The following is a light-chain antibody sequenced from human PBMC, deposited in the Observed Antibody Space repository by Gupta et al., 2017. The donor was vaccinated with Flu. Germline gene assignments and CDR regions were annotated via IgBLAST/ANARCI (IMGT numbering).Light chain of an antibody. Sequence: EIVLTQSPGTLSLSPGERATLSCRASQSVSSSYLAWYQQKPGQAPRLLICGASSRATGIPDRFSGSGSGTDFTLTISRLEPEDFAVYYCQQYGRSPPYTFGQGTKLEIK. J-gene: IGKJ2*01. CDR3: QQYGRSPPYT. V-gene: IGKV3-20*01. CDR1: QSVSSSY. CDR2: GAS.